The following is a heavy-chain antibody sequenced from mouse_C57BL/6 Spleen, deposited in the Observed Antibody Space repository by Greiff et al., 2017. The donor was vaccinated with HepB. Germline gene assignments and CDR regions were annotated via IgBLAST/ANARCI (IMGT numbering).Heavy chain of an antibody. CDR3: TRYPAYYSNYGY. Sequence: LVESGAELVRPGASVTLSCKASGYTFTDYEMHWVKQTPVHGLEWIGAIDPETGGTAYNQKFKGKAILTADKSSSTAYMELRSLTSEDSAVYYCTRYPAYYSNYGYWGQGTTLTVSS. CDR1: GYTFTDYE. CDR2: IDPETGGT. V-gene: IGHV1-15*01. D-gene: IGHD2-5*01. J-gene: IGHJ2*01.